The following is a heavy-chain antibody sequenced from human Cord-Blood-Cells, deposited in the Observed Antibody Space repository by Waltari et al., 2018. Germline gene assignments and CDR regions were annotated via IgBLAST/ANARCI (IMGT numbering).Heavy chain of an antibody. CDR3: ARDLDLLYYYYMDV. CDR2: INPNSGGT. Sequence: QVQLVQSGAEVKKPGASVKVSCKASGYTFTGYYMHGVRPAPGQGLEWMGWINPNSGGTNYAQKFQGRVTMTRDTSISTAYMELSRLRSDDTAVYYCARDLDLLYYYYMDVWGKGTTVTVSS. CDR1: GYTFTGYY. D-gene: IGHD2-15*01. J-gene: IGHJ6*03. V-gene: IGHV1-2*02.